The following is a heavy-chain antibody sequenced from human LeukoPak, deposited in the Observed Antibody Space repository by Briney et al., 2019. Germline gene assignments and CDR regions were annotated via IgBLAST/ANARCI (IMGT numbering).Heavy chain of an antibody. V-gene: IGHV3-21*01. J-gene: IGHJ4*02. CDR3: ARDPYYGSGSLDY. CDR2: ISSSSSYI. Sequence: TGGSLRLSCAASGFTFSSYSMNWVRQAPGKGLEWVSSISSSSSYIYYADSVKGRFTNSRDNAKNSLYLQMNSLRAEDTAVYYCARDPYYGSGSLDYWGQGTLVTVSS. CDR1: GFTFSSYS. D-gene: IGHD3-10*01.